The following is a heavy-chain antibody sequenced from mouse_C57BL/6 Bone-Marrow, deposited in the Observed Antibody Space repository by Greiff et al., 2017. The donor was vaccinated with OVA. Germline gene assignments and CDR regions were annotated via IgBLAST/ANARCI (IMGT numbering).Heavy chain of an antibody. V-gene: IGHV14-3*01. J-gene: IGHJ3*01. CDR2: IAPATGNT. Sequence: EVQLQQSVAELVRPGASVKLSCTASGFNIKNTYMHWVKQRPEQALEWLGSIAPATGNTKSAPKFQGKATITADTSSNTAYLQLSSLTSEDTAIYYCAPHYYGSSPFAYWGQGTLVTVSA. CDR3: APHYYGSSPFAY. D-gene: IGHD1-1*01. CDR1: GFNIKNTY.